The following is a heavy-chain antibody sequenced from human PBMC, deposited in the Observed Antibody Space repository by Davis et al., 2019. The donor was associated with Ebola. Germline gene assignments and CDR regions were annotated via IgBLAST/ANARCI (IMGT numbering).Heavy chain of an antibody. J-gene: IGHJ4*02. V-gene: IGHV4-4*09. CDR1: GGSISSYN. CDR2: IHFTGTT. CDR3: ATGAYYGSGYYFDY. Sequence: SETLSLTCTVSGGSISSYNWTWIRQPPGRGLEWIGYIHFTGTTNYNPSLKSRVTISVDTSENHFSLKLSSVTAADTAVYYCATGAYYGSGYYFDYWGQGTLVTVSS. D-gene: IGHD3-10*01.